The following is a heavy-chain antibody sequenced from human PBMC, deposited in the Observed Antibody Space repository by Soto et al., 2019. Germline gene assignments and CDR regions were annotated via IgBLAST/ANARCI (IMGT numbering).Heavy chain of an antibody. CDR2: IIPIFGTA. D-gene: IGHD1-26*01. CDR3: ARGVSAGVDY. V-gene: IGHV1-69*06. Sequence: SVKFSCKACGGTFSSYAISWVRQAPGQGLEWMGGIIPIFGTANYAQKFQGRVTITADTSINTAYMELTTLTSDDTAFYYCARGVSAGVDYWGQGTLVTVSS. CDR1: GGTFSSYA. J-gene: IGHJ4*02.